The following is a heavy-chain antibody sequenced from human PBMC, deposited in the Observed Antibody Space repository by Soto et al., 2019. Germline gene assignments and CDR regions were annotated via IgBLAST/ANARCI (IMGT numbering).Heavy chain of an antibody. J-gene: IGHJ3*02. V-gene: IGHV3-48*02. CDR1: GYALRDYS. Sequence: GGSLRLSCAASGYALRDYSMNWVRQAPGKGLEWVSYTGTRRKYTFYADSVRGRFTISRDDARNSVYLQLNSLRDEDTAVYYCPRARDWAFDIWGQGTMVTVSS. CDR3: PRARDWAFDI. CDR2: TGTRRKYT. D-gene: IGHD3-9*01.